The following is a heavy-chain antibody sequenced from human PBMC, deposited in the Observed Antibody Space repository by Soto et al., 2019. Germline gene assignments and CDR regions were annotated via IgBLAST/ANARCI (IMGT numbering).Heavy chain of an antibody. Sequence: EVQLLESGGDVVRPGGSLRLSCAASGFTFSSYARGWVRQAPGKGLEWVAGVSRAGTYTFYADSVRGRFSISRDNSRDTVDLYMNAMRGDDTAVYFCVKYTVTEDLGESWGQGTLVSVSS. CDR3: VKYTVTEDLGES. J-gene: IGHJ5*02. D-gene: IGHD3-16*01. CDR1: GFTFSSYA. CDR2: VSRAGTYT. V-gene: IGHV3-23*01.